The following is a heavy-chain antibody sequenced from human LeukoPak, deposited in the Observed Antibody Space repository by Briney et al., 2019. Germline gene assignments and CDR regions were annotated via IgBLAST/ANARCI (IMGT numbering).Heavy chain of an antibody. CDR3: ARQGLRSLDY. CDR2: IYYSGST. Sequence: SETLSLTCTVSGGSISSSSYYWGWIRQPPGKGLEWIGSIYYSGSTYYNPSLKSRVTISVDTSKNQFSLKLSSVTAADTAVYYCARQGLRSLDYWGQGTLVTVSS. V-gene: IGHV4-39*01. D-gene: IGHD4-17*01. CDR1: GGSISSSSYY. J-gene: IGHJ4*02.